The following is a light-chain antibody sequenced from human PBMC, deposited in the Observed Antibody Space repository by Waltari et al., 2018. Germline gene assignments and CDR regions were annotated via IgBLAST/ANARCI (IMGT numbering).Light chain of an antibody. Sequence: YRQRSGTAPKLLIYGSYKRPSGIPDRFSASKSATSATLGISVHQTGGEADYYCGALDSSLTTVLVGGGTKLTVL. V-gene: IGLV1-51*01. J-gene: IGLJ2*01. CDR3: GALDSSLTTVL. CDR2: GSY.